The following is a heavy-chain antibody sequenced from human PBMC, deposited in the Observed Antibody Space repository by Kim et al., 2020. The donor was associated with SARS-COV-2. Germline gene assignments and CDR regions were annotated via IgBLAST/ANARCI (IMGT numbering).Heavy chain of an antibody. CDR2: IYPGDSDT. Sequence: GESLKISCKGSGYRFTSYWIGWVRQMPGKGLEWMGIIYPGDSDTRYSPSFQGQVTISADKSISTAYLQWSSLKASDTAMYYCARLLYSYYYGMDVRGQGTTVTVSS. CDR3: ARLLYSYYYGMDV. V-gene: IGHV5-51*01. CDR1: GYRFTSYW. D-gene: IGHD2-15*01. J-gene: IGHJ6*02.